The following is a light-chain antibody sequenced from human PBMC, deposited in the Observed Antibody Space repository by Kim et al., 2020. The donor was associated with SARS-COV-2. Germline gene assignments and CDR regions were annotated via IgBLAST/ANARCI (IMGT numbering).Light chain of an antibody. CDR1: SSTIGGYP. J-gene: IGLJ3*02. V-gene: IGLV1-44*01. Sequence: GQRVTTSCSGISSTIGGYPVNWYQKRPGTAPKVRIYSNSQRPSGVPDRFSGSKSGTSASLAISGLQSEDEADYYCVVWDDSLNGWVFGGGTQLTVL. CDR3: VVWDDSLNGWV. CDR2: SNS.